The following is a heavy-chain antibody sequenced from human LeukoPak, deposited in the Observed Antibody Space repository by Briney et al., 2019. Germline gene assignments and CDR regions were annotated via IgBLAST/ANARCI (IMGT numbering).Heavy chain of an antibody. CDR3: AKWYNWNYAGMDV. Sequence: GASLRLSCAASGFTFSSYAMSWVRQAPGKGLDWVSVISGSGGSTYYADSVKGRFTISRDNSKNTLYLQMNSLRAEDTAVYYCAKWYNWNYAGMDVWGQGTTVTVSS. CDR1: GFTFSSYA. D-gene: IGHD1-7*01. J-gene: IGHJ6*02. CDR2: ISGSGGST. V-gene: IGHV3-23*01.